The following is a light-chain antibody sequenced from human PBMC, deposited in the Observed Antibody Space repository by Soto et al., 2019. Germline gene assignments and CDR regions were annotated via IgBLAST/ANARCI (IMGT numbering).Light chain of an antibody. Sequence: QSVLTQPASVSGSPGQSITISCTGTSSDVGGYDFVSWYQHHPGKAPRLIIYQVTNRPSGVSDRFSGSKSGNTASLTISGHQAEDEADYYCCSFTSTTARVFGGGTKVTVL. J-gene: IGLJ3*02. CDR1: SSDVGGYDF. V-gene: IGLV2-14*01. CDR2: QVT. CDR3: CSFTSTTARV.